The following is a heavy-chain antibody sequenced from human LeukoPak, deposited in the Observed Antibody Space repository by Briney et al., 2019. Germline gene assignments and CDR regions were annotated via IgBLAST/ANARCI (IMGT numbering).Heavy chain of an antibody. D-gene: IGHD2-21*02. V-gene: IGHV3-7*01. CDR3: ARIDEVTFDD. J-gene: IGHJ5*02. CDR1: GFTLSSYW. CDR2: IQPDGSEQ. Sequence: PGGSLRLSCAASGFTLSSYWMSWVRQAPGKGLEWVANIQPDGSEQYYVDSVKGRFTISRDNAKNSLYLQMNSLRAEDTAVYYCARIDEVTFDDWGQGTLVTVSS.